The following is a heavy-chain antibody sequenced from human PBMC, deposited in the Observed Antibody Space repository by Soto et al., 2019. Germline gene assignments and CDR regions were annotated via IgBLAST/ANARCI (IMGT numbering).Heavy chain of an antibody. CDR1: GGSISSGDYY. CDR2: IYYTGTT. Sequence: QVQLQESGPGLVKPSQTVSLTCTVSGGSISSGDYYWNWIRQHPGKGLEWIGYIYYTGTTYYNPSLKSRVNISVDRSKNQFSLKLTSVTATDTAVFYCARQDHDYGDKRGVGWFDPWGQGTLVTVSS. D-gene: IGHD4-17*01. J-gene: IGHJ5*02. CDR3: ARQDHDYGDKRGVGWFDP. V-gene: IGHV4-31*03.